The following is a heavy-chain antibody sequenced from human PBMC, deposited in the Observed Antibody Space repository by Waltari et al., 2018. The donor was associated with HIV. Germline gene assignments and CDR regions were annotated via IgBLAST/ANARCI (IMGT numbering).Heavy chain of an antibody. J-gene: IGHJ5*02. D-gene: IGHD4-17*01. CDR1: GGSISSGRYY. CDR3: ARDPHTGGGWFDP. Sequence: QVQLQESGPGLVKPSQTLSLTCTVSGGSISSGRYYWSWIRQPAGKGLEWIGRIYTSGSTNYNPSLKSRVTISVDTSKNQFSLKLSSVTAADTAVYYCARDPHTGGGWFDPWGQGTLVTVSS. V-gene: IGHV4-61*02. CDR2: IYTSGST.